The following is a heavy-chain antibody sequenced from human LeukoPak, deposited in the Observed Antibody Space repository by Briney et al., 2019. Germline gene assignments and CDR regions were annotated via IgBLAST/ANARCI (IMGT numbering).Heavy chain of an antibody. CDR2: IDESGNT. CDR3: AREDGIAVAGTYYFDY. CDR1: CGSFSSYC. V-gene: IGHV4-59*01. D-gene: IGHD6-19*01. Sequence: ESLSLTCTVACGSFSSYCSSWVRQPPREWLGCLVYIDESGNTNNNPSLNGRVTISVVTSKNQFPLKLSSVNAAATAVYYCAREDGIAVAGTYYFDYWGQGTLVTVSS. J-gene: IGHJ4*02.